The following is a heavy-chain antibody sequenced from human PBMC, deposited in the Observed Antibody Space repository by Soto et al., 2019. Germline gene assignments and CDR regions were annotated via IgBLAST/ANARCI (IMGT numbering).Heavy chain of an antibody. CDR2: IWYDGSNK. D-gene: IGHD6-19*01. CDR3: ARDAVTGNGEWDSYDP. Sequence: QVQLVESGGGVVQPGRSLRLSCAASGFTFSSYGMHWVRQAPGKGLEWVAVIWYDGSNKYYADSVKGRFTVSRDNSKNTLYLQMSGLRAEDTAMYYCARDAVTGNGEWDSYDPWGRGTLVTVTS. V-gene: IGHV3-33*01. CDR1: GFTFSSYG. J-gene: IGHJ5*02.